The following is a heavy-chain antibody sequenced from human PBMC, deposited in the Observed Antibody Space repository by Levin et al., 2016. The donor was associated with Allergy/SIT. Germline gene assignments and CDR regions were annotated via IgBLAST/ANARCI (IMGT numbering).Heavy chain of an antibody. Sequence: WIRQPPGKGLEWIGSIYYSGSTYYNPSLKSRVTTSVDTSKNQFSLKLSSVTAADTAVYYCAEIQQLEYYFDYWGQGTLVTVSS. CDR2: IYYSGST. J-gene: IGHJ4*02. CDR3: AEIQQLEYYFDY. V-gene: IGHV4-39*01. D-gene: IGHD6-6*01.